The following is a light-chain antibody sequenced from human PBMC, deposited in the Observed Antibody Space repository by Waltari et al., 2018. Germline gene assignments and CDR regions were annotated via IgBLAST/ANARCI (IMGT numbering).Light chain of an antibody. CDR1: SSHVGGYDY. J-gene: IGLJ1*01. CDR3: SSYTSSNNCV. CDR2: EVN. Sequence: QSALTQPPSASGSPGQSVTISCTGTSSHVGGYDYVSWYQQHPGKAPKLIIYEVNKRPSGVPDRFSGSKSGNTASLTVSGLQAEDEADYYCSSYTSSNNCVFGTGTKVTVL. V-gene: IGLV2-8*01.